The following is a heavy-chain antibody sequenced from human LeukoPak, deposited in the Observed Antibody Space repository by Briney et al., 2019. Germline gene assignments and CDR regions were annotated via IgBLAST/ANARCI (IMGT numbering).Heavy chain of an antibody. CDR2: IKQDGSQR. Sequence: GGSLRLFCTASGFPFSDYWMTCVRQAPGKGPEGVANIKQDGSQRYYVDSVRGRFTISRDNAKNSLFLQMNGLRAEDTAVYYCARRGGSSSRRSPIDYWGQGTLVTVSS. V-gene: IGHV3-7*01. D-gene: IGHD6-6*01. CDR1: GFPFSDYW. J-gene: IGHJ4*02. CDR3: ARRGGSSSRRSPIDY.